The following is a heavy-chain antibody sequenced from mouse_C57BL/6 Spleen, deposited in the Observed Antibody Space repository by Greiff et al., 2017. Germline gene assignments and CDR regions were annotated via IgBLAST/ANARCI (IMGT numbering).Heavy chain of an antibody. J-gene: IGHJ1*03. D-gene: IGHD1-1*01. CDR2: IYPRDGST. Sequence: QVQLKESGPELVKPGASVKLSCKASGYTFTSYDINWVKQRPGQGLEGIGWIYPRDGSTKYNEKLKGKATLTVDTSSRTAYMELNSLTSEDSAVYFCARRGYYGSNWYFDVWGTGTTVTVSS. CDR1: GYTFTSYD. V-gene: IGHV1-85*01. CDR3: ARRGYYGSNWYFDV.